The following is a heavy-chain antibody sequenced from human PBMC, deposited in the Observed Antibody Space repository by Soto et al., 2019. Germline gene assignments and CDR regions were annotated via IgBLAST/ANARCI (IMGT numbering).Heavy chain of an antibody. J-gene: IGHJ3*02. CDR3: AKEMVITTAFDI. CDR1: GFTFSSYG. CDR2: ISYDGSNK. D-gene: IGHD3-22*01. V-gene: IGHV3-30*18. Sequence: QVQLVESGGGVVQPGRSLRLSCAASGFTFSSYGMHWVRQAPGKGLEWVAVISYDGSNKYYADSVKGRLTISRDNSKNTLYLQMNSLRGEDTAVYYCAKEMVITTAFDIWGQGTMVTVSS.